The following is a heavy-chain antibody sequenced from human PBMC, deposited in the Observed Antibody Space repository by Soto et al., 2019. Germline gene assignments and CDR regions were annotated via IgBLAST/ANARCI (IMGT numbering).Heavy chain of an antibody. Sequence: GASVKVSCKASGGTFSSYAISWVRQAPGQGLEWMGGIIPIFGTANYAQKFQGRVTITADESKNTLYLQMNSLRAEDTAVYYCAKDGSPYYYDSSGYLDYWGQGTLVTVSS. CDR3: AKDGSPYYYDSSGYLDY. D-gene: IGHD3-22*01. CDR1: GGTFSSYA. J-gene: IGHJ4*02. CDR2: IIPIFGTA. V-gene: IGHV1-69*13.